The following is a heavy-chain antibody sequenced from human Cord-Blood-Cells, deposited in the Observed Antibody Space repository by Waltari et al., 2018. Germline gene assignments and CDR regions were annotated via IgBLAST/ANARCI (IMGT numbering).Heavy chain of an antibody. J-gene: IGHJ5*02. CDR2: IYYSGST. D-gene: IGHD6-13*01. CDR1: GGSISSAGYY. CDR3: ARVIAAAGQGWFDP. Sequence: QVQLQESGPGLVKPSQTLSLTCTVSGGSISSAGYYWSWIRQHPGKGLEWIGYIYYSGSTYYNPSLKSRVTISVDTSKNQFSLKLSSVTAADTAVYYCARVIAAAGQGWFDPWGQGTLVTVSS. V-gene: IGHV4-31*03.